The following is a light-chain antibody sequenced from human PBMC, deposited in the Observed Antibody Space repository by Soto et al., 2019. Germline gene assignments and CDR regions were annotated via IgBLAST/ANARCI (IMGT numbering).Light chain of an antibody. J-gene: IGKJ2*01. CDR3: QQYNGYPYT. CDR2: DAS. Sequence: DIQMTQSPSTRSASVGDRVTITCRASQTIGNWLAWYQQKPGKAPKFVIYDASILESGVPSRFSGSGSGTEFTLTISSLQPDDFATYYCQQYNGYPYTFGQGTKLEIK. CDR1: QTIGNW. V-gene: IGKV1-5*01.